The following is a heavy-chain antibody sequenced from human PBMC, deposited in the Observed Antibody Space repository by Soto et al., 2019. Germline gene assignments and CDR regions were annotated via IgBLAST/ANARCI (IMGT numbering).Heavy chain of an antibody. J-gene: IGHJ6*02. CDR3: AREKLLRVTTYNYYYGMDV. D-gene: IGHD4-17*01. CDR2: IWYDGSNK. CDR1: GFTFSSYG. Sequence: QVQLVESGGGVVQPGRSLRLSCAASGFTFSSYGMHWVRQAPGKGLEWVAAIWYDGSNKYYADSVKGRFTISRDNSKNELYLQMNSLRAEDTAVYYCAREKLLRVTTYNYYYGMDVGGQGTTVTVSS. V-gene: IGHV3-33*01.